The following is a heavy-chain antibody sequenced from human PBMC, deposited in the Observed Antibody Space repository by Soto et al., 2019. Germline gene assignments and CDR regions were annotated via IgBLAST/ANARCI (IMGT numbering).Heavy chain of an antibody. Sequence: QVQLVESGGGVVQPGRSLRLSCAASGFTFSSYGTHWVRQAPGKGLEWVAVISYDGSNKYYADSVKGRFTISRDNSKNTLYLQMNSLRAEDTAVYYCAKDRFDSSGDNWFDPWGQGTLVTVSS. CDR2: ISYDGSNK. D-gene: IGHD3-22*01. V-gene: IGHV3-30*18. J-gene: IGHJ5*02. CDR1: GFTFSSYG. CDR3: AKDRFDSSGDNWFDP.